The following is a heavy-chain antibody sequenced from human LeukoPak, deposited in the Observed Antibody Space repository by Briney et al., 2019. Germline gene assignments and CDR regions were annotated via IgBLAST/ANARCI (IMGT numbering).Heavy chain of an antibody. CDR3: ARIPGDRPDD. CDR2: MYFGERT. J-gene: IGHJ4*02. Sequence: KPSETLSLTCTVSGASMTSYYWTWIRQPPGKGLEWVGYMYFGERTNYNPSLQSRATISIDTSKKQFSLNLKSVTAADTAVYYCARIPGDRPDDWGQGTLVTVS. V-gene: IGHV4-59*01. CDR1: GASMTSYY. D-gene: IGHD7-27*01.